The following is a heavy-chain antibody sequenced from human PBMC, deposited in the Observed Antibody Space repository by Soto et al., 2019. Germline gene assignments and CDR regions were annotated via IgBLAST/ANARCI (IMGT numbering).Heavy chain of an antibody. CDR1: GGSISSGGYY. J-gene: IGHJ5*02. CDR2: IYYSGST. CDR3: ARDSEGENWFDP. D-gene: IGHD1-26*01. Sequence: SETLSLTSTVSGGSISSGGYYWSWIRQHPGKGLEWIGYIYYSGSTYYNPSLKSRVTISVDTSKNQFSLKLSSVTAADTAVYYCARDSEGENWFDPWGQGTLVTVS. V-gene: IGHV4-31*03.